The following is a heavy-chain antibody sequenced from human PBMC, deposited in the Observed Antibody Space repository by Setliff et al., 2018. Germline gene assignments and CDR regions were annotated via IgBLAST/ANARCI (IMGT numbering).Heavy chain of an antibody. CDR2: IIPLLGIP. D-gene: IGHD2-2*01. V-gene: IGHV1-69*10. CDR1: GDTLSSHV. CDR3: ARVRYRGDRAQKGGPRHAFDV. J-gene: IGHJ3*01. Sequence: GASVKVSCKASGDTLSSHVITWVRQAPGQGFEWMGGIIPLLGIPNYAQKFQGRVTINADKSTNTVYMEVSSLRSEDTAVYYCARVRYRGDRAQKGGPRHAFDVWGQGTMVTVSS.